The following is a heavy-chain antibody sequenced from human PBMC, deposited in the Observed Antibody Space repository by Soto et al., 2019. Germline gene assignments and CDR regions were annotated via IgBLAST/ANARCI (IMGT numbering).Heavy chain of an antibody. D-gene: IGHD5-12*01. Sequence: PGGSLRLSCAASGFGVTGNHMTWVRQAPGKGLEWVSSLYTGGTTYYADSVQGRFTISRDSSKNTLFLQMDRLRVEDSAVYYCARDLATVGKGFDSWGPGTLVTVSS. CDR3: ARDLATVGKGFDS. CDR2: LYTGGTT. J-gene: IGHJ4*02. CDR1: GFGVTGNH. V-gene: IGHV3-53*01.